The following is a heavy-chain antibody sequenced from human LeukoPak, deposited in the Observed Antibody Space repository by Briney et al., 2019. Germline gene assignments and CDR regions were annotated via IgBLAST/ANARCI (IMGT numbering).Heavy chain of an antibody. J-gene: IGHJ4*02. Sequence: SETLSLTCTVSGGSISSSSYYWGWIRQPPGKWLEWIGSIYYSGSTYYNPSLKSRVTISVDTSKNQFSLKLSSVTAADTAVYYCARFSAVAGVYWGQGTLVTVSS. CDR1: GGSISSSSYY. CDR3: ARFSAVAGVY. CDR2: IYYSGST. D-gene: IGHD6-19*01. V-gene: IGHV4-39*01.